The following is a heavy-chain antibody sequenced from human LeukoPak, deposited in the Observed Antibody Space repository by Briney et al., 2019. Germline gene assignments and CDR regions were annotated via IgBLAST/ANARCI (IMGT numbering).Heavy chain of an antibody. Sequence: PSETLSLTCTVSGGSISSYYWSWIRQPPGKGLEWIGYIYYSGSTNYNPSLKSRVTISVDTSKNQFSLKLSSVTAADTAVYYCARHSDGPRNWFDPWGQGTLVTVSS. V-gene: IGHV4-59*08. CDR2: IYYSGST. J-gene: IGHJ5*02. CDR1: GGSISSYY. D-gene: IGHD5-18*01. CDR3: ARHSDGPRNWFDP.